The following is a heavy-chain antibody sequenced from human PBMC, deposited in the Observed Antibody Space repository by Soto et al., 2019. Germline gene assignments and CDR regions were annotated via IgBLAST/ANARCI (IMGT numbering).Heavy chain of an antibody. CDR2: IYYSGST. CDR3: ARGDITMVRGVIPPGPYYYMDV. D-gene: IGHD3-10*01. J-gene: IGHJ6*03. CDR1: GGSISSGGYY. V-gene: IGHV4-31*03. Sequence: QVQLQESDPGLVKPSQTLSLTCTVSGGSISSGGYYWSWIRQHPGKGLEWIGYIYYSGSTYYNPSLKSRVTISVDTSKNQFSLKLSSVTAADTAVYYCARGDITMVRGVIPPGPYYYMDVWGKGTTVTVSS.